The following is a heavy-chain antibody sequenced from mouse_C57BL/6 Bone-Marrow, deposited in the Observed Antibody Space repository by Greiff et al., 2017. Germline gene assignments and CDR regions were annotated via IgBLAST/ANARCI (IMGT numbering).Heavy chain of an antibody. D-gene: IGHD1-1*01. J-gene: IGHJ3*01. CDR2: IWSGGST. CDR1: GFSLTSYG. V-gene: IGHV2-2*01. Sequence: QVQLQQSGPGLVQPSQSLSITCTVSGFSLTSYGVHWVRQSPGKGLEWLGVIWSGGSTDYTAAFISRLSISKDNSKSPVFFKMNSLQADDTAIYYCARKDYYGRRRVYSFAYWGQGTLVTVSA. CDR3: ARKDYYGRRRVYSFAY.